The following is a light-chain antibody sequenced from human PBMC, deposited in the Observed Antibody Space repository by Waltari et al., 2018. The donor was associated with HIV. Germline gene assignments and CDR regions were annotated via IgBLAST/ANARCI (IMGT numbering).Light chain of an antibody. CDR3: CSYAGSYTL. CDR1: SSDVGGYNY. J-gene: IGLJ2*01. Sequence: QSALTQPRSVSGSPGQSVTISCTGTSSDVGGYNYVSWYQQHPGKAPKLMIYDVSKRPSGVPDRVSGSKSGNTASLTISGLQAEDEADYYCCSYAGSYTLLGGGTKLTVL. CDR2: DVS. V-gene: IGLV2-11*01.